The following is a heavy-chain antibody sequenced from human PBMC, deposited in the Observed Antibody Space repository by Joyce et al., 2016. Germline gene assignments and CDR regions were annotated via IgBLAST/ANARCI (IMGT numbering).Heavy chain of an antibody. V-gene: IGHV3-30*01. Sequence: QEQLVEAGGGVVQPGRSLRLSCAASGLNFGHYSMHGVRQAPGKGLDWVAVVSVDVRIPYYADAVKRRFTISRDNSNNMLFLEMNSLRPEDTAVYYCASGTVESWGDAWGQGALVIVSS. CDR2: VSVDVRIP. CDR1: GLNFGHYS. J-gene: IGHJ5*02. CDR3: ASGTVESWGDA. D-gene: IGHD3-16*01.